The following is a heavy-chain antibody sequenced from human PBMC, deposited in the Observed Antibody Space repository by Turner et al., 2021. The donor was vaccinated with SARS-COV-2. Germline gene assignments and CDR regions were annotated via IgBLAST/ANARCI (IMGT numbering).Heavy chain of an antibody. J-gene: IGHJ4*02. CDR1: GYTFTSYG. V-gene: IGHV1-18*01. CDR3: AGVVWRVGDY. Sequence: QVQLVKSGDEVNTPGASVEVSSTASGYTFTSYGISWVRQALGQGLEWMGWIIAYNGNTNYAKKLQGRVPMTTDTSTIKAYRELRSLGSDDPAVYYCAGVVWRVGDYWGQGTLVTVSS. CDR2: IIAYNGNT. D-gene: IGHD3-16*01.